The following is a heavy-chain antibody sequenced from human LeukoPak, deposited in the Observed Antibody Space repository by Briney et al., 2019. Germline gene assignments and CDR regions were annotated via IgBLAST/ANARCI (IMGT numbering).Heavy chain of an antibody. V-gene: IGHV3-30*18. CDR2: LSYDGSDK. CDR1: GFTFNTYG. J-gene: IGHJ4*02. D-gene: IGHD3-10*01. Sequence: PGGSLRLSCAASGFTFNTYGMHLVRQAPGKGLEWVAALSYDGSDKWYTDSVKGRFTISRDNSENTVYLQMNSLRTEDTAVYYCAKDRSYYGAGSFFEYWGQGTLVTVSS. CDR3: AKDRSYYGAGSFFEY.